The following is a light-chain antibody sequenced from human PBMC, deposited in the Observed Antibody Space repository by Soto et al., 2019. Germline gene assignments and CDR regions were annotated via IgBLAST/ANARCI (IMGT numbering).Light chain of an antibody. V-gene: IGKV1-33*01. CDR3: QQFHTLPPA. CDR1: QDIRHY. CDR2: DAS. Sequence: DIQMTQSPSSLSASVGDRVTITCQASQDIRHYLNWYQQKPGKAPNILIYDASKLETGVPSRFSGSGSGTDFTFTISSLQPEDIATYYCQQFHTLPPAFGQGTRLDIK. J-gene: IGKJ5*01.